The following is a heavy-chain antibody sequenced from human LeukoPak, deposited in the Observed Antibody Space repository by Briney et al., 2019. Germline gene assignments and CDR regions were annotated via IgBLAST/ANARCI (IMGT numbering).Heavy chain of an antibody. V-gene: IGHV3-64*04. CDR3: AKGEGGSGSYINAFDI. D-gene: IGHD3-10*01. CDR2: ISSNGGST. J-gene: IGHJ3*02. CDR1: GFTFSSYA. Sequence: GGSLRLSCSASGFTFSSYAMHWVRRAPGKGLEYVSAISSNGGSTYYADSVKGRFTMYRDNSKNTLYLHMNRLRGEDTAVYYCAKGEGGSGSYINAFDIWGQGTMVTVSS.